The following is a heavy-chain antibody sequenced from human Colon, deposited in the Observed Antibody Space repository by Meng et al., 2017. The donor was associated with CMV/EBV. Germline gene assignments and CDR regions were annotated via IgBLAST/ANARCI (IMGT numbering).Heavy chain of an antibody. V-gene: IGHV4-59*02. J-gene: IGHJ4*02. Sequence: GSLRLSCDVSGGTVKEKYWSWIRQPPGKGLEWIGYLYFSAGRAIYNPTLKSRVTMSVDRSKNQFSLNLTSVTTADTAVYYCTNGMRGSRWGQGTLVTVSS. CDR2: LYFSAGRA. D-gene: IGHD1-1*01. CDR1: GGTVKEKY. CDR3: TNGMRGSR.